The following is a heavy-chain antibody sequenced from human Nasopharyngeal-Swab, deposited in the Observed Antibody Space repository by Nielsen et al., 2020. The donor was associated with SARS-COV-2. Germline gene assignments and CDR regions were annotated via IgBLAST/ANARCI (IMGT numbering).Heavy chain of an antibody. V-gene: IGHV3-30*03. CDR1: NFTFSSYG. Sequence: GESLKISCAASNFTFSSYGMHWVRQAPGKGLERVAVISYDGSNKYYGDSVKGRFTISRDNANNAVFLQMDSLRPEDTALYYCARDEGYGSGWYLSYYFDYWGQGTVVTVSS. CDR2: ISYDGSNK. D-gene: IGHD6-19*01. J-gene: IGHJ4*02. CDR3: ARDEGYGSGWYLSYYFDY.